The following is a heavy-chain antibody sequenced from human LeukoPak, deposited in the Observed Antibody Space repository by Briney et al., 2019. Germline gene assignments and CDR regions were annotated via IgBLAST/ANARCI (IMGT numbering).Heavy chain of an antibody. CDR3: ARAREVAVAGTPYYFAY. CDR2: IYSGGST. CDR1: GFTVSSNY. Sequence: GGSLRLSCAASGFTVSSNYMSWVRQAPGKGLEWVSVIYSGGSTYYADSVKGRFTISRDNSKNTLYLQMNSLRAEDTAVYYCARAREVAVAGTPYYFAYWGQGTLVTVSS. V-gene: IGHV3-66*01. J-gene: IGHJ4*02. D-gene: IGHD6-19*01.